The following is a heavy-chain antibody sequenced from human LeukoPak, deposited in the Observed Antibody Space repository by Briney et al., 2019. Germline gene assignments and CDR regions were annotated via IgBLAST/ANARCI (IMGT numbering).Heavy chain of an antibody. Sequence: PSETLSLTCTVSGGSLRSYYWSWIRQPPGKGLEGIGYIYYSGSTNYNPSLKSRVTLSVDTPNNQFSLKLSSVTAADTAVYYCARYSSDSSFNYWGQGTLVTVSS. CDR1: GGSLRSYY. D-gene: IGHD6-19*01. J-gene: IGHJ4*02. CDR3: ARYSSDSSFNY. CDR2: IYYSGST. V-gene: IGHV4-59*01.